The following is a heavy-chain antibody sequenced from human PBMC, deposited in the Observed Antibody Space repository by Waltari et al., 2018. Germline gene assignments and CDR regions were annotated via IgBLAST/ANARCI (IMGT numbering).Heavy chain of an antibody. CDR2: ITRSASCI. D-gene: IGHD1-26*01. CDR1: GFIFNTYD. V-gene: IGHV3-21*01. J-gene: IGHJ5*02. CDR3: ARSSPQGTPGGIDH. Sequence: EVLLMESEGGLVKPGGSLRLSCAVSGFIFNTYDMHWGRQAPGKGPEWFPMITRSASCIYYANSVNGRFTVSRDDAEKSLFLQMDSLTVEDTAVYYCARSSPQGTPGGIDHWGQGTLVTVSS.